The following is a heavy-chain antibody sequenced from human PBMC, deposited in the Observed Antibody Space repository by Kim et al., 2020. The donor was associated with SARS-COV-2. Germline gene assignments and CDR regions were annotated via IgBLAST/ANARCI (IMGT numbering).Heavy chain of an antibody. CDR3: LKGGWGWIWDH. D-gene: IGHD2-2*03. CDR2: IYGSDGTT. J-gene: IGHJ4*02. CDR1: GFTFTGYA. V-gene: IGHV3-23*01. Sequence: GGSLRLSCTTSGFTFTGYAMSWVRQAPGKGLEWVSSIYGSDGTTYYVDSVKGRFTISRDNSTNTLYLQMNSLRADDPAVYYCLKGGWGWIWDHWGQGTRV.